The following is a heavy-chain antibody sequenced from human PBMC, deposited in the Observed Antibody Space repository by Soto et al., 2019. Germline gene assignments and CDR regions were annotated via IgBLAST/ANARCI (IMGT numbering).Heavy chain of an antibody. CDR3: SKNPDNYYYGMDV. J-gene: IGHJ6*02. CDR2: IIPIFGTA. Sequence: SVKVSCKASGGTFSRYAISWVRQAPGQGLEWMGGIIPIFGTADYAQKFQGRVTITADESTSTAYVELSSLRSEDTAVYYCSKNPDNYYYGMDVWGQGTTVTVSS. V-gene: IGHV1-69*13. D-gene: IGHD3-9*01. CDR1: GGTFSRYA.